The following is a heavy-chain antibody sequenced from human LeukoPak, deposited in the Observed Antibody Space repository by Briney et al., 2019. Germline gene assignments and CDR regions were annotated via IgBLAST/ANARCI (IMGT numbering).Heavy chain of an antibody. J-gene: IGHJ6*02. V-gene: IGHV3-7*01. CDR1: GFTFSSYW. CDR2: IKQDGSEK. CDR3: AREPIHYHAMDV. Sequence: GGSLRLSCAASGFTFSSYWMSWVRQAPGKGLEWVANIKQDGSEKYYVDSVKGRFTISRDNTKNSLFLQMNSLRDEDTAVYYCAREPIHYHAMDVWGQGTAVTVSS.